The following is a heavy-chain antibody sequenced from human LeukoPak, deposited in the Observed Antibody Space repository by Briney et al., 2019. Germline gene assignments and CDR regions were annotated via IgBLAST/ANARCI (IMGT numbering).Heavy chain of an antibody. Sequence: SETLSLTCAVYGGSFSGYYWSWIRQPPGKGLEWIGEINHSGSTNYNPSLKSRVTISVDTSKNQFSLKLSSVTAADTAVYYCARGPGPLNPKWPRPFDYWGQGTLVTVSS. CDR1: GGSFSGYY. V-gene: IGHV4-34*01. CDR2: INHSGST. D-gene: IGHD5-12*01. CDR3: ARGPGPLNPKWPRPFDY. J-gene: IGHJ4*02.